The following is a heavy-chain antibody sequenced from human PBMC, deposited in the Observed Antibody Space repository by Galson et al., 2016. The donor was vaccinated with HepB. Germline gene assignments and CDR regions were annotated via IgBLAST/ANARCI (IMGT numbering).Heavy chain of an antibody. D-gene: IGHD3-22*01. J-gene: IGHJ2*01. CDR1: GFTFRDST. CDR2: ITGSGVSS. Sequence: SLRLSCAASGFTFRDSTMTWVRQAPGKGLEWVSTITGSGVSSYYADSVEGRFTISRDNSKNNVYLQMNSLRADDTAVYYCAKDGGTWGYYYGDWNLDLWGRGTLVTVSS. V-gene: IGHV3-23*01. CDR3: AKDGGTWGYYYGDWNLDL.